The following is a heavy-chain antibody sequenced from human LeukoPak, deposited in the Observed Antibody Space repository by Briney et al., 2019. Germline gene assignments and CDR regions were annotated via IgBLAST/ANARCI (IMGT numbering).Heavy chain of an antibody. Sequence: NPSETLSLTCAVYGGSFSGYYWSWIRQPPGKGLEWIGEINHSGSTNYNPSLKSRVTISVDTSKNQFSLKLSSVTAADTAVYYWARSRQGYCSSTSCFGGWFDPWGQGTLVTVSS. CDR2: INHSGST. V-gene: IGHV4-34*01. CDR3: ARSRQGYCSSTSCFGGWFDP. D-gene: IGHD2-2*01. J-gene: IGHJ5*02. CDR1: GGSFSGYY.